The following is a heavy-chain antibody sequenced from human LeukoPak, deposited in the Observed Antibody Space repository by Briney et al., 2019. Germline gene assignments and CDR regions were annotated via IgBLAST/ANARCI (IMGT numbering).Heavy chain of an antibody. D-gene: IGHD3-9*01. J-gene: IGHJ4*02. CDR2: FDPEHGEM. V-gene: IGHV1-24*01. CDR1: GDTLIELS. CDR3: ATGGPWDLLKY. Sequence: ASVKVSCKVCGDTLIELSTHWVRQARGKGLEWMGGFDPEHGEMIYAQKLQGRITMTKDRPTDTVYMELSSLRAEDTAVYYCATGGPWDLLKYWGQGTLVTVSS.